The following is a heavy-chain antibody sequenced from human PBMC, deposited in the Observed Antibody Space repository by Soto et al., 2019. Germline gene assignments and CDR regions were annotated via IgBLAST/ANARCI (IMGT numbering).Heavy chain of an antibody. Sequence: PSETLSLTCTVAGGSISSYYWSWIRQPPGKGLEWIGYIYYSGSTNYNPSLKSRVTISVDTPKNQFSLKLSSVTAADTAVYYCARGGGNYYYYGMDVWGQGTTVTVSS. CDR2: IYYSGST. V-gene: IGHV4-59*01. D-gene: IGHD1-1*01. CDR3: ARGGGNYYYYGMDV. CDR1: GGSISSYY. J-gene: IGHJ6*02.